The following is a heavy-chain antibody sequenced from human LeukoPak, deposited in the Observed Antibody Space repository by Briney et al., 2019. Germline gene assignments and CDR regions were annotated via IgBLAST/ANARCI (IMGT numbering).Heavy chain of an antibody. CDR2: TKQDGSEK. CDR1: GFTFSSYW. CDR3: ARSSGSALDI. Sequence: GGSLRLSCAASGFTFSSYWVNWVRQAPGKGLEWVANTKQDGSEKYYVDSVKGRFTISRDNAKNSLYLQMNSLRAEDTALYYCARSSGSALDIWGQGTMVTVSS. J-gene: IGHJ3*02. V-gene: IGHV3-7*05. D-gene: IGHD6-19*01.